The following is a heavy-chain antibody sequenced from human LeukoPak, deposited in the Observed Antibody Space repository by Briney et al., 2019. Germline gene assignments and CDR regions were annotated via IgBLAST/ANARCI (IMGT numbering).Heavy chain of an antibody. D-gene: IGHD2-15*01. J-gene: IGHJ4*02. Sequence: GESLQISCKGSGYSFTSYWISWVRQMPGKGLEWMGRIDPSDSYTNYSPSFQGHVTISADKSISTAYLQWSSLKASDTAMYYCARHGEGVVVVAATQNFDYWGQGTLVTVSS. V-gene: IGHV5-10-1*01. CDR3: ARHGEGVVVVAATQNFDY. CDR2: IDPSDSYT. CDR1: GYSFTSYW.